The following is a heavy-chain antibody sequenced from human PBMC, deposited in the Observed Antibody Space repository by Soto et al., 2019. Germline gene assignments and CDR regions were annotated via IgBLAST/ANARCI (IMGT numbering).Heavy chain of an antibody. Sequence: QVQLVQSGAEVKKPGSSVKVSCKASGGTFSSYAISWVRQAPGQGLEWMGGIIPIFGTANYAQKFQGRVTITADKSTSTAYMELSSLRSEDTAVYYCARFGRGGWSGYSTGSWFDPWGQGTLVTVSS. CDR3: ARFGRGGWSGYSTGSWFDP. D-gene: IGHD3-3*01. V-gene: IGHV1-69*06. J-gene: IGHJ5*02. CDR1: GGTFSSYA. CDR2: IIPIFGTA.